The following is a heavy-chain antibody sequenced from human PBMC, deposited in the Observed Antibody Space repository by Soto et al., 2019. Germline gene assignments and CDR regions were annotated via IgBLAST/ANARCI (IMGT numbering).Heavy chain of an antibody. Sequence: QVQLVQSGAEVKKPGASVKVSCKVSGYTLTELSMHWVRQAPGKGPEWMGGFEHEDGETIYAQKFQGRVTMTEDTPTDTAYMELSSLRSEDTAVSYCATPLIGAARHDPGAFDIWGQGTMVTVSS. CDR3: ATPLIGAARHDPGAFDI. J-gene: IGHJ3*02. CDR2: FEHEDGET. CDR1: GYTLTELS. V-gene: IGHV1-24*01. D-gene: IGHD6-6*01.